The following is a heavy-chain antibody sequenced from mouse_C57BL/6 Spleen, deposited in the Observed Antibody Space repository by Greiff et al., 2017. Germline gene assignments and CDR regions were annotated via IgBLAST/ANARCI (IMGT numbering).Heavy chain of an antibody. CDR2: ISYDGSN. CDR1: GYSITSGYY. CDR3: ARKRYGDYWYFDV. J-gene: IGHJ1*03. Sequence: EVKVEEPGPGLVKPSQSLSLTCSVTGYSITSGYYWNWIRQFPGNKLEWMGYISYDGSNNYNPSLKNRISLTRDTSKNQFFLKLNSVTTEDTATYYWARKRYGDYWYFDVWGTGTTVTVSS. D-gene: IGHD2-13*01. V-gene: IGHV3-6*01.